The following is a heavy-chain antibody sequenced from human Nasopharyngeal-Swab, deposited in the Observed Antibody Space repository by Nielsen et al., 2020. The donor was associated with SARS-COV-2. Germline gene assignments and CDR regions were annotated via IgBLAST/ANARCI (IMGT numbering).Heavy chain of an antibody. V-gene: IGHV1-2*02. CDR1: GYTFIGYY. Sequence: ASVKVSCKASGYTFIGYYIHWVRQVPGQGLEWVGCINPYNGDTFYAQNFQGRVTVTRDTSRSTAYIDLSRLRSDDTAVYYCARDYYDNYDSDFWGQGTLVTVSS. D-gene: IGHD3-22*01. J-gene: IGHJ4*02. CDR3: ARDYYDNYDSDF. CDR2: INPYNGDT.